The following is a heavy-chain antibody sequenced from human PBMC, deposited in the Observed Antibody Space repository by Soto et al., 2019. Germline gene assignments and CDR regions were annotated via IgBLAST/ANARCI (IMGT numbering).Heavy chain of an antibody. CDR3: AKDPSSGYYHPPLT. D-gene: IGHD3-22*01. CDR1: GFTFSSYG. Sequence: GGSLRLSCAASGFTFSSYGMHWVRQAPGKGLEWVAVISYDGSNKYYADSVKGRFTISRDNSKNTLYLQMNSLRAEDTAVYYCAKDPSSGYYHPPLTWGQGTLVTAPQ. V-gene: IGHV3-30*18. J-gene: IGHJ5*02. CDR2: ISYDGSNK.